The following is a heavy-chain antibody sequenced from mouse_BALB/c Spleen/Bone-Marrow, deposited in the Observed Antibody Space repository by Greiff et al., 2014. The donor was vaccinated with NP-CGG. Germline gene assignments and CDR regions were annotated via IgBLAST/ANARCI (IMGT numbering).Heavy chain of an antibody. J-gene: IGHJ4*01. CDR1: GFTFSDYY. D-gene: IGHD2-10*02. CDR3: TRTGKRYGAMGY. Sequence: EVQVQQSGGGLVKPGGSLKLSCAASGFTFSDYYMYWVRQTPEKRLEWVATISAGGSYTFYPDSVKGRSTITRDKSKSKLYVQMSSLQSEDSPLYYCTRTGKRYGAMGYWGQGTSVTVSS. CDR2: ISAGGSYT. V-gene: IGHV5-4*02.